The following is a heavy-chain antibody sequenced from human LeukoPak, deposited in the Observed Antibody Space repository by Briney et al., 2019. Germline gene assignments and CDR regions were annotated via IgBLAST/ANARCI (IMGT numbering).Heavy chain of an antibody. D-gene: IGHD2-2*01. CDR1: RFTFSSYW. Sequence: GSLRLSCAASRFTFSSYWMSWVRQAPGKGLEWVANIKQDGSEKYYVDSVKGRFTISRDNAKNSLYLQMNSLRAEDTAVYYCARDFGVVPAASFDYWGQGTLVTVSS. CDR2: IKQDGSEK. V-gene: IGHV3-7*01. CDR3: ARDFGVVPAASFDY. J-gene: IGHJ4*02.